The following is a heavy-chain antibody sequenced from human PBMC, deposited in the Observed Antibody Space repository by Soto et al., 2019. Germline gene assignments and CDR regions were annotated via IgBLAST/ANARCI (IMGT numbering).Heavy chain of an antibody. D-gene: IGHD3-10*01. V-gene: IGHV1-2*02. CDR1: GYTFTGHY. CDR2: MNSNSGDT. Sequence: ASVKVSCKASGYTFTGHYLHWVRQAPGQGLEWMGWMNSNSGDTGYAQNFQGSVTMTRDTSISTAYMELSRLRSDDTAVYYCARYALVRKPYYFWGQGSQVTVSS. J-gene: IGHJ1*01. CDR3: ARYALVRKPYYF.